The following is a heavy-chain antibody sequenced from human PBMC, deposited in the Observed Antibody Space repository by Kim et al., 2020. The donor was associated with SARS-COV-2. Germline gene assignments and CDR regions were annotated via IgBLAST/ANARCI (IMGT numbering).Heavy chain of an antibody. J-gene: IGHJ6*02. CDR2: INHSGST. V-gene: IGHV4-34*01. CDR1: GGSFSGYY. CDR3: ASLHPRWSRYCSSTSCYRAAYYYYGMDV. D-gene: IGHD2-2*01. Sequence: SETLSLTCAVYGGSFSGYYWSWIRQPPGKGLEWIGEINHSGSTNYNPSLKSRVTISVDTSKNQFSLKLSSVTAADTAVYYCASLHPRWSRYCSSTSCYRAAYYYYGMDVWGQGTTVTVSS.